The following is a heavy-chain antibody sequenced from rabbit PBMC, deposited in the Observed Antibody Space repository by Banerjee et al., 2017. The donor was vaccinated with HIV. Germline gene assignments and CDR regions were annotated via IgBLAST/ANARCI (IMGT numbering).Heavy chain of an antibody. D-gene: IGHD6-1*01. CDR2: IYAGSSGST. Sequence: QEQLEESGGDLVKPGASLTLTCKASGFSFSSGYDMCWVRQAPGKGLEWIACIYAGSSGSTSYASWAKGRFTIPKTSSTTVTLQMTSLTAADTATYFCARGDSNAYGGVGYGFGLWGQGTLVTVS. CDR3: ARGDSNAYGGVGYGFGL. V-gene: IGHV1S45*01. J-gene: IGHJ4*01. CDR1: GFSFSSGYD.